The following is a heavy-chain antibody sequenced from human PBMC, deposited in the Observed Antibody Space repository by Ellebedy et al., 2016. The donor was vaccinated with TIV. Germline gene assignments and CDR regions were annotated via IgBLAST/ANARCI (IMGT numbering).Heavy chain of an antibody. CDR1: GFSFSTYG. D-gene: IGHD3-10*01. V-gene: IGHV3-48*04. CDR3: ARGLFGSGRYSCDY. CDR2: ITNTSDTK. J-gene: IGHJ4*02. Sequence: GESLKISCAASGFSFSTYGMNWVRQAPGKGLEWLSYITNTSDTKYYADSVKGRFTISRDNTKNSIYLQMDSLRAEDTGVYYCARGLFGSGRYSCDYWGQGTLVIVSS.